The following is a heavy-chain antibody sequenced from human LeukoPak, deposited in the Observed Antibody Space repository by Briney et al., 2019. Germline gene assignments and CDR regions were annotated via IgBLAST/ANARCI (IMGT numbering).Heavy chain of an antibody. CDR1: VYTFTSYG. J-gene: IGHJ4*02. CDR2: ISAYNGNT. D-gene: IGHD2-15*01. Sequence: ASVNVSYMASVYTFTSYGISWVRQAPGQGLEWMGWISAYNGNTIYAQKVKGRVTMTTDTSTSTAYMELRSLKSDDTAVYYCARASYCSGGSCYSDYWGQGTLVTVSS. CDR3: ARASYCSGGSCYSDY. V-gene: IGHV1-18*01.